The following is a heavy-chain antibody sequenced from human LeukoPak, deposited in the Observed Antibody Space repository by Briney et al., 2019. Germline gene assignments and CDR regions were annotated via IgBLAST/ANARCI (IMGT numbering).Heavy chain of an antibody. Sequence: GGSLRLSCAASGFTFSSYAMSWVHQAPGKGLEWVSAISAGGGVTYYADSVKGRFTISRDNSKNTLYLQMYSLRAEDTGIYYCAKDPSVPGYYFDYWGQGTLVTVSS. V-gene: IGHV3-23*01. CDR1: GFTFSSYA. J-gene: IGHJ4*02. D-gene: IGHD3-10*01. CDR3: AKDPSVPGYYFDY. CDR2: ISAGGGVT.